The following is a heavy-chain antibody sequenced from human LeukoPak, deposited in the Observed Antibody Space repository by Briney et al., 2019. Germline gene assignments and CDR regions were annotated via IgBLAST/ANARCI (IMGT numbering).Heavy chain of an antibody. CDR2: ITSGFTP. D-gene: IGHD2-15*01. CDR1: GLTFSDYA. Sequence: GGSLSLSCAASGLTFSDYAMSWFRQAPGKGLEWVSGITSGFTPHYADSVKGRFTISRDNSKNTFHLQLNSLRAEDTAVYCCAKDYSDSRVADVFFEYWGQGTLVTVS. CDR3: AKDYSDSRVADVFFEY. V-gene: IGHV3-23*01. J-gene: IGHJ4*02.